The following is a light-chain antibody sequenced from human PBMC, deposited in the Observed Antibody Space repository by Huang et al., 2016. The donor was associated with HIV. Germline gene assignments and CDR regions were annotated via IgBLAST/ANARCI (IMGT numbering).Light chain of an antibody. CDR2: GAS. CDR1: QIVSSSY. CDR3: QQYGSSPRT. J-gene: IGKJ1*01. Sequence: EIVLTQSPGTLSLSPGERATLSCRASQIVSSSYLAWHQQKPGQAPGLLIYGASSRATGIPDRFSGSGSGTDFTLTISRLEPEDFAVYYCQQYGSSPRTFGQGTKVEIK. V-gene: IGKV3-20*01.